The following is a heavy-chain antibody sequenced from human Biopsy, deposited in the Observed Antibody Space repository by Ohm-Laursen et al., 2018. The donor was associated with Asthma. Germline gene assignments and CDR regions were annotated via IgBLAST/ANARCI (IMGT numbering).Heavy chain of an antibody. V-gene: IGHV1-18*01. CDR3: ARAVDYSHYYGRDV. CDR1: GYTFNRAG. CDR2: ISVYNGNT. D-gene: IGHD3-10*01. J-gene: IGHJ6*02. Sequence: VSLKASCTTSGYTFNRAGITWVRQTPGKGRGWRGWISVYNGNTKVAQKLQDRVNMITDTSTSTAYMEFRSLRSDDTAVYFCARAVDYSHYYGRDVWGQGTTVTVS.